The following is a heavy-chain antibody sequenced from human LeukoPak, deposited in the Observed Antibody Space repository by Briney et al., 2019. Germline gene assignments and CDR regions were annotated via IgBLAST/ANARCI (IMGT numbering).Heavy chain of an antibody. J-gene: IGHJ4*02. V-gene: IGHV1-3*01. D-gene: IGHD6-19*01. CDR2: INAGNGNT. CDR3: ARLYSSGWYSGYFDY. CDR1: GYTFTSYA. Sequence: ASVKVSCKASGYTFTSYAMHWVRQAPGQRLEWMGWINAGNGNTKYSQKFQGRVTITRDTSASTAYMELSSLRSEDTAVYYCARLYSSGWYSGYFDYWGQGTLVTVSS.